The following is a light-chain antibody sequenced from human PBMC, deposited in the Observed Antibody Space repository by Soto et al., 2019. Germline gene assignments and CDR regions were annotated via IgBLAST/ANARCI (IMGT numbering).Light chain of an antibody. Sequence: EIVLTQSPATLSLSPGERATLSCRASQSVSSYLAWYQQKPGQAPRLLIYDASNRATGIPARFSGSGSGTDFTLTISSLQSEDVAVYYCQQYKSWPLTFGGGTKVE. J-gene: IGKJ4*01. CDR1: QSVSSY. CDR3: QQYKSWPLT. CDR2: DAS. V-gene: IGKV3-11*01.